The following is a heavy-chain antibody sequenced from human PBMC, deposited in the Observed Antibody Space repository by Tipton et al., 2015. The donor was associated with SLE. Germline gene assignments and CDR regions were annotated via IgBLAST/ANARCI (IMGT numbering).Heavy chain of an antibody. J-gene: IGHJ6*02. CDR3: ASELVYYYGMDV. Sequence: SLRLSCAASGFTFSRYAMSWVRQAPGKGLEWVADVSGSGGNTNYGDSVKGRFSISRDNSKNTLYLQMNSLRAEDTAVYYCASELVYYYGMDVWGQGTTVTVSS. V-gene: IGHV3-23*01. CDR1: GFTFSRYA. D-gene: IGHD6-13*01. CDR2: VSGSGGNT.